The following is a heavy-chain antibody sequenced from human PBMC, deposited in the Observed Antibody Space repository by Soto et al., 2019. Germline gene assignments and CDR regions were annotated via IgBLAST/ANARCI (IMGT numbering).Heavy chain of an antibody. CDR1: GGSFSGYY. D-gene: IGHD1-1*01. CDR3: ARGFWIDY. CDR2: INHSGST. V-gene: IGHV4-34*01. J-gene: IGHJ4*02. Sequence: QVQLQQWGAGLLKPSETLSHTCAVYGGSFSGYYWSWIRQPPGKGLEWIGEINHSGSTNYNPSLKSRVTISVDTSKNQFSLKLSSVTAADTPVYYCARGFWIDYWGQGTLVTVSS.